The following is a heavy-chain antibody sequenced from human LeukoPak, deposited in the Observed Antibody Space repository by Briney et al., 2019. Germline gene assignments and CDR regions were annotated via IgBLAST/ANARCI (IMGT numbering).Heavy chain of an antibody. Sequence: GESLKISCHVSGYIFSDYWIGWVRQMPGKGLEWMGIIYPGDSDTRYSPSFRGQVTLSADTSTSTAYLQWTSLKASDTAMYYCVRRSDIAWELPGALDYWGQGTLVTVSS. CDR1: GYIFSDYW. CDR3: VRRSDIAWELPGALDY. J-gene: IGHJ4*02. CDR2: IYPGDSDT. D-gene: IGHD1-26*01. V-gene: IGHV5-51*01.